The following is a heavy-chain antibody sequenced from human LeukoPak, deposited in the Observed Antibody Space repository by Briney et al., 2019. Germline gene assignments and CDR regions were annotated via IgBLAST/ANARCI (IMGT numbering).Heavy chain of an antibody. CDR3: ARDRIGYDLGLDY. D-gene: IGHD5-12*01. J-gene: IGHJ4*02. Sequence: ASVKVSCKASGYTFSSYGISWVRQAPGQGLEWMGWISANNGDTNYAQKFQGRVTMTTDSSTTTVYIELRSLRPDDTAVYYCARDRIGYDLGLDYWGQGTLVTVSS. CDR2: ISANNGDT. CDR1: GYTFSSYG. V-gene: IGHV1-18*01.